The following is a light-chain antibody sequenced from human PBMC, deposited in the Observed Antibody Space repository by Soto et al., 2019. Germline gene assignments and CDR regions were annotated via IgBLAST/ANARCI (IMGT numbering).Light chain of an antibody. J-gene: IGKJ2*01. CDR2: GAS. CDR1: QSVSSSY. CDR3: QQYGSSTGYT. Sequence: EIVLTQSPGILSLSPGERATLSCRASQSVSSSYLAWYQQKPGQAPRLLIYGASSRATGIPDRFSGSGSGTDFTLTISRLEPEDFAVYYCQQYGSSTGYTFGQGTKLEIK. V-gene: IGKV3-20*01.